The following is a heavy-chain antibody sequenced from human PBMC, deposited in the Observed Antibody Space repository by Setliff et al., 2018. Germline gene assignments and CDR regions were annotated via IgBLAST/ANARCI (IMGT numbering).Heavy chain of an antibody. J-gene: IGHJ3*02. CDR3: ARVALVVVIRNAFDI. D-gene: IGHD2-21*01. V-gene: IGHV4-31*03. CDR2: IYYSGST. Sequence: LTCTVSGGSISSGGYYWSWIRQHPGKGLEWIGYIYYSGSTYYNPSLKSRVTISVDTSKNQFSLKLSSVTAADTAVYYCARVALVVVIRNAFDIWGQGTMVTVS. CDR1: GGSISSGGYY.